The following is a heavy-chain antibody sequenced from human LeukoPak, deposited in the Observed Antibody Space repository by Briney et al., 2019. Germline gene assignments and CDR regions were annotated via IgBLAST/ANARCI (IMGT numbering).Heavy chain of an antibody. Sequence: GESLKISCKGSGYSFTSYWIVWVRQMPGKGLEWMGIIYPGDSDTRYSPSFQGQVTISADKSISTAYLRWISLKASDTAMYYCARRMANYDSSGYYYDYWGQGTLVTVSS. CDR1: GYSFTSYW. J-gene: IGHJ4*02. V-gene: IGHV5-51*01. CDR3: ARRMANYDSSGYYYDY. CDR2: IYPGDSDT. D-gene: IGHD3-22*01.